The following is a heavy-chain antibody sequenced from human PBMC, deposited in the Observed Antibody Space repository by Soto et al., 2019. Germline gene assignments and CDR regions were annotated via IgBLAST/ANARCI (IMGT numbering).Heavy chain of an antibody. Sequence: SETLSLTCTVSGGSISSGGYYWSWIRQHPGKGLEWIGYIYYSGSTYYNPSLKSRVTISVDTSKNQFSLKLSSVTAADTAVYYCARVTYQLPHQYCYYMDVWGKGTTVTVSS. V-gene: IGHV4-31*03. CDR1: GGSISSGGYY. J-gene: IGHJ6*03. CDR2: IYYSGST. D-gene: IGHD2-2*01. CDR3: ARVTYQLPHQYCYYMDV.